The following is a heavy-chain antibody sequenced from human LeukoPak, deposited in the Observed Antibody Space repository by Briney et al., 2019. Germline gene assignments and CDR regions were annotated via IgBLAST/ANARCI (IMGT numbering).Heavy chain of an antibody. CDR2: ISGGSENT. Sequence: PGGSLRLSCEASGFTFSRHAMNWVRQAPEKGLEWVSGISGGSENTFYADSVKGRFTISRDNSRNTLYLQMNGLRADDTALYFCAKGPYSGYSTYFDPWGQGTRVTVSS. V-gene: IGHV3-23*01. J-gene: IGHJ5*02. D-gene: IGHD5-12*01. CDR1: GFTFSRHA. CDR3: AKGPYSGYSTYFDP.